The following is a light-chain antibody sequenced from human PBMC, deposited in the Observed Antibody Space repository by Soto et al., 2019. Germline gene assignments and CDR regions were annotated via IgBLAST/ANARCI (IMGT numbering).Light chain of an antibody. CDR3: QQANSFPRT. CDR1: QAISTW. J-gene: IGKJ1*01. Sequence: DIQMTQSPSSVSASVGDRVTITCRASQAISTWLAWYQQKPGKAPKLLIYPASNLQTGVPSRFSVSGSGTDFTLTISSLQPEDFATYNCQQANSFPRTFGQGTKVEIK. CDR2: PAS. V-gene: IGKV1D-12*01.